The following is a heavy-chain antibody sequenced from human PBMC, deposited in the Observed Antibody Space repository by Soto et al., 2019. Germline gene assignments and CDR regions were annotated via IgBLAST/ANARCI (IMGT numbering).Heavy chain of an antibody. CDR2: ISYDGSNK. V-gene: IGHV3-30-3*01. Sequence: HPGGSLRLSCAASGFTFSSYAMHWVRQAPGKGLEWVAVISYDGSNKYYADSVKGRFTISRDNSKNTLYLQMNSLRAEDTAVYYCARDEFMVRGVADYWGQGTLVTVSS. CDR3: ARDEFMVRGVADY. D-gene: IGHD3-10*01. CDR1: GFTFSSYA. J-gene: IGHJ4*02.